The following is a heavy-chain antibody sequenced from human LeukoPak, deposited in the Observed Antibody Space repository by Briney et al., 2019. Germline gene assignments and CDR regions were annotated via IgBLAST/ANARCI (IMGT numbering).Heavy chain of an antibody. J-gene: IGHJ4*02. V-gene: IGHV3-74*01. CDR1: GFTFSNNW. CDR2: INSDGSST. CDR3: ARGLVDATMAIDY. D-gene: IGHD5-18*01. Sequence: GGSLRLSCAASGFTFSNNWMHWVRQAPGKELVWVSRINSDGSSTNYADSVRGRFTISRDNAKNTLYLQMNSLRVEDTAVYYCARGLVDATMAIDYWGQGTLVTVSS.